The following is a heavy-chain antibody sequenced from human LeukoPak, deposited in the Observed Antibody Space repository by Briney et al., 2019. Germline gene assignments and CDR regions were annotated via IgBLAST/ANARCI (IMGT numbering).Heavy chain of an antibody. CDR1: GFTFSGSA. D-gene: IGHD6-19*01. Sequence: PGGSLRLSCAASGFTFSGSAMHWVRQASGKGLGWVGRIRSKANSYATAYAASVKGRFTISRDDSKNTAYLQMNSLKTEDTAVYYCTVPGSSGWSYWGQGTLVTVSS. CDR3: TVPGSSGWSY. V-gene: IGHV3-73*01. CDR2: IRSKANSYAT. J-gene: IGHJ4*02.